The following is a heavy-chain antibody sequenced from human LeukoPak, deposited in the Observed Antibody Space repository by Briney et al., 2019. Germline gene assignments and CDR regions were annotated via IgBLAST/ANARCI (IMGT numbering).Heavy chain of an antibody. CDR3: AKDQGGHCSSTSCYPIDY. J-gene: IGHJ4*02. V-gene: IGHV3-30*18. D-gene: IGHD2-2*01. Sequence: GGSLRLSCAASGFTLSKYGMHWVRQAPGKGLEWVAVISYDGSNEYYADSVKGRFTISRDSSKNTLYLQMNSLRAEDTAVYYCAKDQGGHCSSTSCYPIDYWGQGTLVTVSS. CDR2: ISYDGSNE. CDR1: GFTLSKYG.